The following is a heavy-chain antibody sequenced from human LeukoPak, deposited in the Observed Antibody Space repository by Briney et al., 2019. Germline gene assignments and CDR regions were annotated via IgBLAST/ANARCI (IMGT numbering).Heavy chain of an antibody. CDR2: IYYSGST. J-gene: IGHJ4*02. CDR3: ARDDY. V-gene: IGHV4-59*12. CDR1: GGSISSYY. Sequence: SETLSLTCTVSGGSISSYYWSWIRQPPGKGLEWIGYIYYSGSTNYNPSLKSRVTISVDTSKNQFSLKLSSVTAADTAVYYCARDDYWGQGTLVTVSS.